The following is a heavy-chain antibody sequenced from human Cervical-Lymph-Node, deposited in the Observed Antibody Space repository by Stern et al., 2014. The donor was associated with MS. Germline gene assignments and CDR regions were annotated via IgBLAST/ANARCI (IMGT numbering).Heavy chain of an antibody. D-gene: IGHD4-23*01. V-gene: IGHV1-58*02. J-gene: IGHJ6*02. Sequence: QLGQSGPEVKKPGTSVKVSCKASGFTFTSSAMQWVRQARGQRLEWIGWVVVGSGNTNYAQKFQERVTITRDMSTSTAYMELSSLRSEDTAVYYCAADPFDYGGDYGMDVWGQGTTVTVSS. CDR2: VVVGSGNT. CDR3: AADPFDYGGDYGMDV. CDR1: GFTFTSSA.